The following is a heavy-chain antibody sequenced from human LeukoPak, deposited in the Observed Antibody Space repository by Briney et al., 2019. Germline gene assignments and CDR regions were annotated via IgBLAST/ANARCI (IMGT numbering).Heavy chain of an antibody. D-gene: IGHD2-2*02. Sequence: GGSLRLSCAASGFTFSSYWMSWVRQAPGKGLEWVANIKQDGSEKYYVDSVKGRFTISRDNAKNTLYLQMNSLRAEDTAVYYCAKDRCSSTSCYRGGYFDLWGRGTLVTVSS. CDR2: IKQDGSEK. CDR3: AKDRCSSTSCYRGGYFDL. V-gene: IGHV3-7*03. J-gene: IGHJ2*01. CDR1: GFTFSSYW.